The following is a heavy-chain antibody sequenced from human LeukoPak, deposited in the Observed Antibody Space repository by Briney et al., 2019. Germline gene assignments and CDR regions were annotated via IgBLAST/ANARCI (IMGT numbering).Heavy chain of an antibody. CDR3: ARAGVKYYDILTGDYYYYYMDV. Sequence: SETLSLTCTVSGGSISSYYWSWIRQPPGKGLEWIGHIYYSGSTNYNPSLKSRVTISVDTSKNQFSLKLSSVTAADTAVYYCARAGVKYYDILTGDYYYYYMDVWGQGTLVTVSS. CDR2: IYYSGST. V-gene: IGHV4-59*01. J-gene: IGHJ6*03. D-gene: IGHD3-9*01. CDR1: GGSISSYY.